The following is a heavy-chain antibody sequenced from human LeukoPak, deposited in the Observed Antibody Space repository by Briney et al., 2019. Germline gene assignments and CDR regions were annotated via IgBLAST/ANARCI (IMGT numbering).Heavy chain of an antibody. J-gene: IGHJ6*02. CDR1: GFTFSSYD. D-gene: IGHD3-3*01. CDR2: IGTAGDT. CDR3: ARGGYDSWSGETRMDV. V-gene: IGHV3-13*01. Sequence: GGSLRLSCAASGFTFSSYDMHWVRQATGKGLEWVSAIGTAGDTYYPGSVKGRFTISRENAKNSLYLQMNSLRAGDTAVYYCARGGYDSWSGETRMDVWGQGTTVTVSS.